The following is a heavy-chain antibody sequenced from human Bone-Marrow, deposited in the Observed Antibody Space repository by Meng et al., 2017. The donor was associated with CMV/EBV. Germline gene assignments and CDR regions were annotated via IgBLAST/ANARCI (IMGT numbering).Heavy chain of an antibody. D-gene: IGHD2-2*01. CDR1: GYTFTGYY. CDR3: ARLVVPAATYYYYYYGMDV. CDR2: INPNSGGT. V-gene: IGHV1-2*02. J-gene: IGHJ6*02. Sequence: ASVKVSCKASGYTFTGYYMHWVRQAPGQGLEWMGWINPNSGGTNYAQKFQGRVTITTDESTSTAYMELSSLRSEDTAVYYCARLVVPAATYYYYYYGMDVWGQGTTVTVSS.